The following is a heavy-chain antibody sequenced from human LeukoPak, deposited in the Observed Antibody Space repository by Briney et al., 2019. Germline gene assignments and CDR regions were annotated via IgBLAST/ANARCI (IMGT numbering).Heavy chain of an antibody. CDR2: ITSDGSAM. D-gene: IGHD2-15*01. CDR1: GFPLWYHR. J-gene: IGHJ1*01. V-gene: IGHV3-21*01. CDR3: VKDSESRMLGLAYSFQH. Sequence: PGGSLRLSYVVSGFPLWYHRTISVRQAPGKGLEWVSSITSDGSAMFYADSVKGRFTISRDNSKNTLYLQLNSLRAEDTAVYYCVKDSESRMLGLAYSFQHWGQGTLVTVSS.